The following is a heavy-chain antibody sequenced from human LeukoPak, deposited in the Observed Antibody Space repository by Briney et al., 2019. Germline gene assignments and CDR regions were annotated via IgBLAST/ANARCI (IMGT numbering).Heavy chain of an antibody. CDR1: GGSFSGYY. CDR3: ARLYYYGSGSLAPNWFDP. V-gene: IGHV4-34*01. J-gene: IGHJ5*02. D-gene: IGHD3-10*01. Sequence: SETLSLTCAVYGGSFSGYYWSWIRQPPGKGLEWIGEINHSGSTNYNPSLKSRVTISVDTSKNQFSLKLSSVTAADTAVYYCARLYYYGSGSLAPNWFDPWGQGTLVTVSS. CDR2: INHSGST.